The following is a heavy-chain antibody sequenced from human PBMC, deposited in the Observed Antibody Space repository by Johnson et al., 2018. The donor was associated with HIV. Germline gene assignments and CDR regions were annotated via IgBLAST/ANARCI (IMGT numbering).Heavy chain of an antibody. Sequence: VQLVESGGGVVQPGGSLRLSCAASGFTFDDYAMHWVRQAPGKGLEWVSGISWNSGSIGYADSVKGRFTISRDNAKNSLYLQMNSLRAEDTALYYCAKGGSYYYDSSGSFDAFDIWGQGTMVTVSS. CDR3: AKGGSYYYDSSGSFDAFDI. D-gene: IGHD3-22*01. CDR1: GFTFDDYA. V-gene: IGHV3-9*01. J-gene: IGHJ3*02. CDR2: ISWNSGSI.